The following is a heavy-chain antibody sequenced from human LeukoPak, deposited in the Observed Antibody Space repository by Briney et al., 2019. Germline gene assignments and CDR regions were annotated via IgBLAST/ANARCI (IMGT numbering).Heavy chain of an antibody. Sequence: SETLSLTCTVSGGSISSYYWSWIRQPPGKGLEWIGYIYYSGSTNYNPSLKSRVTISVDTSKNQFSLKLSSVTAADTAVYYCARAGYCSGDSCFFDSWGQGTLVTVSS. CDR3: ARAGYCSGDSCFFDS. V-gene: IGHV4-59*01. CDR2: IYYSGST. J-gene: IGHJ4*02. D-gene: IGHD2-15*01. CDR1: GGSISSYY.